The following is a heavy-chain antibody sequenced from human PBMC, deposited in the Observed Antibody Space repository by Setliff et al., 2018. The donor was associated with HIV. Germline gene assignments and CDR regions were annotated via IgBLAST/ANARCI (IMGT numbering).Heavy chain of an antibody. V-gene: IGHV7-4-1*01. CDR1: GYSLTSYS. Sequence: ASVKVSCKASGYSLTSYSINWVRQAPGQGLEWMGCINCNAGNPTYAHGFTGRFVFSVDTPVSTAYLQIFSLKAEDTAVYHCTRDHTPPPNYDFWSGQLDLRNIFYYMDVWGTGSPVTVSS. D-gene: IGHD3-3*01. CDR2: INCNAGNP. J-gene: IGHJ6*03. CDR3: TRDHTPPPNYDFWSGQLDLRNIFYYMDV.